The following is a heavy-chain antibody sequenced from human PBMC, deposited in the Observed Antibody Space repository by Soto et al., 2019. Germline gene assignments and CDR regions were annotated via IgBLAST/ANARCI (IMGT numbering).Heavy chain of an antibody. CDR1: GGTFNSYA. CDR3: ALWGFRDGNKSNNNYGMDV. Sequence: QVQLVQSGAEVKKPGSSVKVSCKASGGTFNSYAISWVRQAPGQGLEWMGGIIPIFGTANYAQNFQGRVAITADESTSAAYMQLRSLKSEDTALYYCALWGFRDGNKSNNNYGMDVWGQGTTVTVSS. J-gene: IGHJ6*02. V-gene: IGHV1-69*01. CDR2: IIPIFGTA. D-gene: IGHD3-10*01.